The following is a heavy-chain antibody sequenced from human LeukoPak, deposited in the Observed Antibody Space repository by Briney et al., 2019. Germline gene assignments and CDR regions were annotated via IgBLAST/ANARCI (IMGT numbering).Heavy chain of an antibody. D-gene: IGHD3-22*01. Sequence: GGSLRLSCAASGFTFSSYAMGWVRQAPGKGLEWVSAISGSGGSTYYADSVKGRFTISRDNSKNTLYLQMNSLRAEDTAVYYCAKEHTATYYYDSSGYPDAFDIWGQGTMVTVSS. CDR1: GFTFSSYA. CDR3: AKEHTATYYYDSSGYPDAFDI. CDR2: ISGSGGST. J-gene: IGHJ3*02. V-gene: IGHV3-23*01.